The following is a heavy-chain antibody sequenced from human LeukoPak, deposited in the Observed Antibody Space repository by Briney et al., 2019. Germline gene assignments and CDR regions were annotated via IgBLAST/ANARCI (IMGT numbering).Heavy chain of an antibody. CDR1: GFTFSSYA. Sequence: GGSLRLSCAASGFTFSSYAMSWVRQAPGKGLEWVSAISGSGGSTYYADSAKGRFTISRDNSKNTLYLQMNSLRAEDTAVYYCAKDNHYCSSTSCYFGPGDYWGQGTLVAVSS. V-gene: IGHV3-23*01. CDR2: ISGSGGST. CDR3: AKDNHYCSSTSCYFGPGDY. D-gene: IGHD2-2*01. J-gene: IGHJ4*02.